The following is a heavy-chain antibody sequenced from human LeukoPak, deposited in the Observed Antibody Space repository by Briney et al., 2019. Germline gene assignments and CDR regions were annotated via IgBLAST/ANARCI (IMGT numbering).Heavy chain of an antibody. J-gene: IGHJ5*02. D-gene: IGHD5-24*01. Sequence: AASVKVSCKASGYTFTGYYMHWVRQAPGQGLEWMGWINPNSGGTNYAQKFQGRVTMTRDTSISTAYMELSRLRSDDTAVYYCARRVGYNFNWFDPWGHGTLVTVFS. CDR2: INPNSGGT. V-gene: IGHV1-2*02. CDR1: GYTFTGYY. CDR3: ARRVGYNFNWFDP.